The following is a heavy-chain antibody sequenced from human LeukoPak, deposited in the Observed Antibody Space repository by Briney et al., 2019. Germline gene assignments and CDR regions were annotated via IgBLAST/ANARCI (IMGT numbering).Heavy chain of an antibody. CDR3: AKEKSSGYADS. J-gene: IGHJ4*02. V-gene: IGHV3-30*18. Sequence: GGSLRPSCAASGFTFRNYGIHWVRRAPGKGLEWVAVISYDGSIENYQDSVKGRFTISRDNSKNTVYLQMNSLRVEDTAVYYCAKEKSSGYADSWGQGTLVTVSS. CDR2: ISYDGSIE. D-gene: IGHD3-22*01. CDR1: GFTFRNYG.